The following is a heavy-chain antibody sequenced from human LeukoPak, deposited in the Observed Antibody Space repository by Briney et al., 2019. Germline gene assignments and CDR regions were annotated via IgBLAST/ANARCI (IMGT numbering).Heavy chain of an antibody. CDR1: GYTLTELS. V-gene: IGHV1-24*01. Sequence: ASVKVSCKVSGYTLTELSMHWVRQVPGKGLEWMGGFDPEDGETIYAQKFQGRVTIIADKSTSTAYMELSSLRSEDTAVYYCVAPGYSSSWYGYWGQGTLVTVSS. J-gene: IGHJ4*02. D-gene: IGHD6-13*01. CDR2: FDPEDGET. CDR3: VAPGYSSSWYGY.